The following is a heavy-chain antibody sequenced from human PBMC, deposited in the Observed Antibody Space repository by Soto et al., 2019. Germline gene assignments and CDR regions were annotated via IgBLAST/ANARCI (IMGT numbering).Heavy chain of an antibody. D-gene: IGHD6-13*01. Sequence: QVQLVQSGAEVKRSGASVKVSCKASGSRFTAHFMHWVRQAPGQGLEWMGWINPNSGDTNYSPKFPGRVTMTRDTSTVTVYMELRSLTSHDTAVYYCARGGSWYETWGQGTRVAVSS. CDR3: ARGGSWYET. J-gene: IGHJ5*02. CDR2: INPNSGDT. CDR1: GSRFTAHF. V-gene: IGHV1-2*02.